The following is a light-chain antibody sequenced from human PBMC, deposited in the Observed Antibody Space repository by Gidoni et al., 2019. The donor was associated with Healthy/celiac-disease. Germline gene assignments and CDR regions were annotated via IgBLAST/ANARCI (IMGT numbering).Light chain of an antibody. Sequence: EIVMTQSLATLSVSPGERATLSCRASQSVSSNLAWYQQKPGQAPRLLIYVASTRATGIPARFSGSGSGTEFTLTISSLQSEDFAVYYCQQYNNWPPLTFGGGTKVEIK. CDR3: QQYNNWPPLT. V-gene: IGKV3-15*01. J-gene: IGKJ4*01. CDR1: QSVSSN. CDR2: VAS.